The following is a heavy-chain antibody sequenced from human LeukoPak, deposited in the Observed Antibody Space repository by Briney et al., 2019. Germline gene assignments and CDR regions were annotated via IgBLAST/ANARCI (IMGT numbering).Heavy chain of an antibody. Sequence: GRSLRLSCAASGFTFSSYAMHWVRQAPGKGLEWVAVISYDGSNKYYADSVKGRFTISRDNSKNTLYLQMNSLRAEDTAVYYCAREGLSFDYDSSGYYGLLDYWGQGTLVTVSS. CDR2: ISYDGSNK. CDR3: AREGLSFDYDSSGYYGLLDY. J-gene: IGHJ4*02. V-gene: IGHV3-30-3*01. D-gene: IGHD3-22*01. CDR1: GFTFSSYA.